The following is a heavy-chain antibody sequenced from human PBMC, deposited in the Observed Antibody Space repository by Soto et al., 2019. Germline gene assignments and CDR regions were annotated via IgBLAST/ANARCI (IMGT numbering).Heavy chain of an antibody. Sequence: AGGSLRLSCAASGFSFSSYSMNWVRQAPGKGLEWVSYISSSSSTIYYADPVKGRFTISRDNAKNSLYLQMNSLRAEDTAVYYCARDGLSVEMATISDGYYWGQGTLVTVSS. V-gene: IGHV3-48*01. CDR3: ARDGLSVEMATISDGYY. CDR2: ISSSSSTI. D-gene: IGHD5-12*01. J-gene: IGHJ4*02. CDR1: GFSFSSYS.